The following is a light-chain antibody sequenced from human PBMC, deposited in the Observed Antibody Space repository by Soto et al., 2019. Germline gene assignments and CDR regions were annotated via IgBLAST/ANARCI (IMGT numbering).Light chain of an antibody. Sequence: EIVMTQSPATLSVSPGERSTLSCRASQSVSGNLAWYQQKPGQAPRLLIYGASTRATGIPARFSGSRSGPEFTLTINSLQSEDFAIYYCQRYNNWPLTFGGGTKVDIK. V-gene: IGKV3D-15*01. CDR3: QRYNNWPLT. CDR1: QSVSGN. J-gene: IGKJ4*01. CDR2: GAS.